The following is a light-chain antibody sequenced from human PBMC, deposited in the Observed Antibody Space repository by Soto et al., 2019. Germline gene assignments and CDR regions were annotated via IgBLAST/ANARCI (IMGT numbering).Light chain of an antibody. CDR3: QVWDSSSGHQV. J-gene: IGLJ3*02. V-gene: IGLV3-21*02. Sequence: SYELTQAPSVSVAPGQTARIACGGNHIGTKSVHWYQQKPGQAPVLVVYDDSHRPSGIPERFSASNSGNTATLTISRVEAGDEADYFCQVWDSSSGHQVFGGGTKLTVL. CDR1: HIGTKS. CDR2: DDS.